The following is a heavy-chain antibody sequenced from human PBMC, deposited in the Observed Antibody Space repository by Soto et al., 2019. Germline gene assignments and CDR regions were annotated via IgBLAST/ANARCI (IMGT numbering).Heavy chain of an antibody. CDR3: ARDLSPEHSSSSSYFDY. J-gene: IGHJ4*02. V-gene: IGHV1-69*04. Sequence: ASVKVSCKASGGTFSSYTISWVRQAPGQGLEWMGRIIPILGIANYAQKFQGRVTITADKSTSTAYMELSSLRSEDTAVYYCARDLSPEHSSSSSYFDYWGQGTLVTVSS. CDR2: IIPILGIA. CDR1: GGTFSSYT. D-gene: IGHD6-6*01.